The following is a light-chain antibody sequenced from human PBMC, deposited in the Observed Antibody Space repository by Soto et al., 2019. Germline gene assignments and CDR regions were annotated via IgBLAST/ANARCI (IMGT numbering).Light chain of an antibody. J-gene: IGKJ4*02. CDR3: QQRSNWPLT. V-gene: IGKV3-11*01. CDR2: DAS. Sequence: EIVLTQSPATLSLSPGERATLSCRASQSVSSYLAWYQQKPGQAPRLLIYDASNRATGLPARFSGSGSGTDFPLNIRSLEPADFAVYYCQQRSNWPLTFGGGTKVEIK. CDR1: QSVSSY.